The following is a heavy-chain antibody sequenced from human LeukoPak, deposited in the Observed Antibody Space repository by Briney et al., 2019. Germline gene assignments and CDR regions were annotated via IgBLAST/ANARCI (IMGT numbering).Heavy chain of an antibody. V-gene: IGHV4-61*01. CDR3: ARGFGDWGLSWSDP. J-gene: IGHJ5*02. D-gene: IGHD3-10*01. CDR2: IYYSGSA. CDR1: GGSVSSGSYY. Sequence: KPSETLSLTCTVSGGSVSSGSYYWSWIRQPPGKGLEWIGYIYYSGSAKYNPSLKSRVTISVDTSKNQFSLKLTSVTAADTAVYYCARGFGDWGLSWSDPWGQGTLVTVSS.